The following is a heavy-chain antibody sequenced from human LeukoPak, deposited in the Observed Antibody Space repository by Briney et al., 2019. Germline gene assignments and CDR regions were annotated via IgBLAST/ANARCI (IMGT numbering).Heavy chain of an antibody. D-gene: IGHD3-3*01. CDR3: AKDGRFLEWLSPLDS. Sequence: GGSLRLSCAASGFNFSSYAMNWVRQAPGKGLEWVSVISRDGGRTYYADSVMGRFTISRDNSKNTLYLQMNSLRADDTAVYYCAKDGRFLEWLSPLDSWGQGTLATVSS. V-gene: IGHV3-23*01. CDR2: ISRDGGRT. J-gene: IGHJ4*02. CDR1: GFNFSSYA.